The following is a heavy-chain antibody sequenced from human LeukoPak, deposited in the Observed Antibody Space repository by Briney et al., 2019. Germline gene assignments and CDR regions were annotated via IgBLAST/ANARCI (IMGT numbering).Heavy chain of an antibody. CDR1: GDSINSGSYY. CDR3: ARTTLLWYFDN. V-gene: IGHV4-39*01. Sequence: PSETLSLTCTVSGDSINSGSYYWGWIRQPPGKGLEWIGSISYRGTPSYNPSLRSRVTMSVDTSKNQFSLNLKSVTAADTAVFYCARTTLLWYFDNWGPGALVAVSS. J-gene: IGHJ4*01. D-gene: IGHD1-14*01. CDR2: ISYRGTP.